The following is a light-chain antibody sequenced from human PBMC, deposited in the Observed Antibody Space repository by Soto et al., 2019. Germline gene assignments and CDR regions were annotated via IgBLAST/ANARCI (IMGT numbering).Light chain of an antibody. V-gene: IGLV2-11*01. J-gene: IGLJ2*01. Sequence: QSVLTQPRSVSGSPGQSVTISCTGTSSDVGGYNYVSWYQQHPGKAPKLMIYDVSKRPSGVPDRFSGSKSGNTASLTISGLQAEDEADYYCCSYAGSAIFGGGTQLTV. CDR2: DVS. CDR3: CSYAGSAI. CDR1: SSDVGGYNY.